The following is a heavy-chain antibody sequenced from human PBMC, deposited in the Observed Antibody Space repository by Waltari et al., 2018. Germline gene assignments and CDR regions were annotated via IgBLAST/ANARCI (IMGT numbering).Heavy chain of an antibody. CDR3: ARDGRGEQDWETDDAFDI. J-gene: IGHJ3*02. CDR2: IYHSGST. CDR1: GYSINSDYY. Sequence: QVQLHESGPGLVKPSETLSLTCAVSGYSINSDYYWGWIRQPPGKGLEWIGSIYHSGSTNYNPALKSRVTISVDTSKNQFSLKLSSVTAADTAVYYCARDGRGEQDWETDDAFDIWGQGTMVTVSS. V-gene: IGHV4-38-2*02. D-gene: IGHD3-16*01.